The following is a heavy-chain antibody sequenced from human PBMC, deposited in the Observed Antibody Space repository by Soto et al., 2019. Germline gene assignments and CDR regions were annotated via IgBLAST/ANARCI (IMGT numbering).Heavy chain of an antibody. CDR3: ARDQTPYY. V-gene: IGHV3-7*04. J-gene: IGHJ4*02. Sequence: GGSLRLSCAASGFTFSTYWMTWVRQAPGKGLEWVANIKHDGSEKYYVDSVKGRFTISRDNAKDSLYLEMNSLRAEDTAVYYCARDQTPYYWGRGSLVTVSS. CDR1: GFTFSTYW. CDR2: IKHDGSEK.